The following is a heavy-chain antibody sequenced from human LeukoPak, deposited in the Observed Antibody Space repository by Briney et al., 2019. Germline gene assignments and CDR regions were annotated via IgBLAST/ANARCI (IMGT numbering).Heavy chain of an antibody. Sequence: SETLSLTCTVSGGSISSYYWSWIRQPPGKGLEWIGYIYYSGSTNYNPSLKSRVTRSVDTSKNQFSLKLSSVTAADTAVYYCASGHRRSYYDSSGYYRDAFDIWGQGTMVTVSS. CDR3: ASGHRRSYYDSSGYYRDAFDI. D-gene: IGHD3-22*01. V-gene: IGHV4-59*01. J-gene: IGHJ3*02. CDR2: IYYSGST. CDR1: GGSISSYY.